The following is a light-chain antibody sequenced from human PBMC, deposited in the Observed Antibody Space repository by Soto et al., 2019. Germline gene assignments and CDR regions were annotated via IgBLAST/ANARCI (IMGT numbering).Light chain of an antibody. CDR3: QQYNNGPPLT. CDR2: VAS. CDR1: QSVSSN. V-gene: IGKV3-15*01. Sequence: EIVMTQSPATLSVSPGERATLSCRASQSVSSNLAWYQQKPGQAPRLLIYVASTRATGIPARFSGSGSGTEFTLTISSLQSEDFAVYYCQQYNNGPPLTFGGGTKVEIK. J-gene: IGKJ4*01.